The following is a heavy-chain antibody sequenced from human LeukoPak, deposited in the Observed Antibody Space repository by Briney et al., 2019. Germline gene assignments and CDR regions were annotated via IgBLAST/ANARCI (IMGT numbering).Heavy chain of an antibody. D-gene: IGHD5-12*01. J-gene: IGHJ4*02. Sequence: GGSLRLSCAASGFTFSSYAMSWVRQAPGKGLEWVSSISSSSSYIYYADSVKGRFTISRDNAKNSLYLQMNSLRAEDTAVYYCARESLYSGYDHWGQGTLVTVSS. CDR3: ARESLYSGYDH. V-gene: IGHV3-21*01. CDR1: GFTFSSYA. CDR2: ISSSSSYI.